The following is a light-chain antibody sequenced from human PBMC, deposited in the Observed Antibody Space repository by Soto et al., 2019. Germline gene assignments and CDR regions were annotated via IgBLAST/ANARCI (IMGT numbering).Light chain of an antibody. CDR2: HVA. CDR3: CSYAAGQTLV. CDR1: SRDVGGYEY. V-gene: IGLV2-11*01. J-gene: IGLJ3*02. Sequence: QSSLTKPRSVSGSPGQSVTIPCSGTSRDVGGYEYVSWYQQHPGKAPTLIIYHVAQRPSGVPDRFSASKSGTTASLTISGLQAEDEAEYFCCSYAAGQTLVFGGGTKVTVL.